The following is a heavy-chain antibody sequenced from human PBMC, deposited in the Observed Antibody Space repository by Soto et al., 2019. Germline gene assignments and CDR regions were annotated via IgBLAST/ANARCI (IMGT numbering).Heavy chain of an antibody. CDR2: IYYTGST. CDR3: AGGPCVGGGDCYCDY. CDR1: GGSVSSDTYY. Sequence: SETLSLTCTVSGGSVSSDTYYWRWIRQPPGKGLGWIGHIYYTGSTNYNPSLKSRVTMSVDTSKNQFSLTLYSVTSADTAMYYCAGGPCVGGGDCYCDYWGQGALVTVSS. V-gene: IGHV4-61*01. D-gene: IGHD2-21*02. J-gene: IGHJ4*02.